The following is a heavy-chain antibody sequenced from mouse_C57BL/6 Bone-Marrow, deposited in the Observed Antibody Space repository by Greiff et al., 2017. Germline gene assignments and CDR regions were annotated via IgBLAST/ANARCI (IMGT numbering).Heavy chain of an antibody. CDR2: IDPSDSYT. V-gene: IGHV1-59*01. CDR3: ARDGNYEDY. Sequence: VQLQQSGAELVRPGTSVKLSCKASGYTFTSYWMHWVKQRPGQGLEWIGVIDPSDSYTNYNQKFKGKATLTVDTSSSTAYMQLSSLTSEDSAVYYCARDGNYEDYWGQGTTLTVSS. CDR1: GYTFTSYW. J-gene: IGHJ2*01. D-gene: IGHD2-1*01.